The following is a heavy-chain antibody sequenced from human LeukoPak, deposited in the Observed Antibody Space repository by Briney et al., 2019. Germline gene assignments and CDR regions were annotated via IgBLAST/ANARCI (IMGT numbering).Heavy chain of an antibody. CDR3: ARGRDYYDSSGYYPTYYYYYYMDV. V-gene: IGHV4-61*02. CDR1: GGSISSGSYY. CDR2: IYTSGST. J-gene: IGHJ6*03. Sequence: SQTLSLTCTVSGGSISSGSYYWSWIRQPAGTGLEWIGRIYTSGSTNYNPSLKSRVTISVDTSKNQFSLKLSSVTAADTAVYYCARGRDYYDSSGYYPTYYYYYYMDVWGKGTTVTVSS. D-gene: IGHD3-22*01.